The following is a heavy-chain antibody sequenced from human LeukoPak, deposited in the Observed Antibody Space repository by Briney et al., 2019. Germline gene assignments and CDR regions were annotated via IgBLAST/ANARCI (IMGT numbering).Heavy chain of an antibody. CDR1: GYSFTSYW. J-gene: IGHJ3*02. CDR3: ATPAPDGYTLPGAFDI. Sequence: GESLKISCKGSGYSFTSYWIGWVRQMPGKGLEWMGIIYPGDSDTRYSPSFQGQVTISADKSISTAYLQWSSLRASDTAMYYCATPAPDGYTLPGAFDIWGQGKMVTVSS. V-gene: IGHV5-51*01. CDR2: IYPGDSDT. D-gene: IGHD5-24*01.